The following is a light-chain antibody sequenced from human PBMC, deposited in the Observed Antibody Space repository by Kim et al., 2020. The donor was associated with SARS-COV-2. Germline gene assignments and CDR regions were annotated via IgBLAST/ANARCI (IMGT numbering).Light chain of an antibody. V-gene: IGLV1-44*01. Sequence: QSVLTQPPSASGTPGQRVTISCSGNTSNIGRNTVNWYQQLPGTAPKLLIYSNHQRPSGVPNRFSGSKSGNTASLTISGLQAEDEADYYCCSYAGISDVVFGGGTKLTVL. CDR2: SNH. CDR3: CSYAGISDVV. J-gene: IGLJ2*01. CDR1: TSNIGRNT.